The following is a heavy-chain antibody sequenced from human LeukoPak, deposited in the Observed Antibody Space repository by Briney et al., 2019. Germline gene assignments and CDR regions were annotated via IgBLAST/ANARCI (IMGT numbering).Heavy chain of an antibody. V-gene: IGHV4-59*12. Sequence: SETLSLTCTVSGGSISSYYWSWIRQPPGKGLEWIGYIYYSGSTNYNPSLKSRVTISVVTSKNQFSLKLSSVAAADTAVYYCARKILGLDYWGQGTLVTVSS. CDR1: GGSISSYY. D-gene: IGHD1-26*01. J-gene: IGHJ4*02. CDR3: ARKILGLDY. CDR2: IYYSGST.